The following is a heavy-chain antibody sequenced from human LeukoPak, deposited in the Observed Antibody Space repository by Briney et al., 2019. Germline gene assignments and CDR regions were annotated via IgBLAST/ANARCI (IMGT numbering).Heavy chain of an antibody. J-gene: IGHJ5*02. CDR3: ARDLGSMTTEYWFDP. CDR1: GFTFSSYW. Sequence: GGSLRLSCAASGFTFSSYWMHWVRQAPGKGLVWVSRITSAGSSTSYADSVKGRFTISGDNAKNTLYLQMHSLRAEDTAVYYCARDLGSMTTEYWFDPWGQGTLVTVSS. V-gene: IGHV3-74*01. D-gene: IGHD4-17*01. CDR2: ITSAGSST.